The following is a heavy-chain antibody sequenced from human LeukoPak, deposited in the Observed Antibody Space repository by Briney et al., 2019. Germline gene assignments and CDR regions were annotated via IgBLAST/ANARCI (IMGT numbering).Heavy chain of an antibody. Sequence: PSQTLSLTCTVSGGSITSVSYYWGWIRQPAGTGLEWIGRIYASGRTNYNPPLKSRVTISVDTSKNQFSLKLSSVTAADTAVYYCASSLWFGELPPDEYYYYYMDVWGKGTTVTISS. CDR3: ASSLWFGELPPDEYYYYYMDV. V-gene: IGHV4-61*02. CDR2: IYASGRT. CDR1: GGSITSVSYY. J-gene: IGHJ6*03. D-gene: IGHD3-10*01.